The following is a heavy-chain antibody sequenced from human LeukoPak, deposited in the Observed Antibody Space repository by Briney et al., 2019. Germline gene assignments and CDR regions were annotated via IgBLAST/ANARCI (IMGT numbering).Heavy chain of an antibody. V-gene: IGHV3-7*01. J-gene: IGHJ4*02. D-gene: IGHD3-10*01. Sequence: GGSLRLSCAASGFIFSSYWMSWVRQAPGKGLEWVANIKQDGSEKYYVDSVKGRFTISRDNAKNSLYLQMNSLRAEDTAVYYCARDSRSITPFDYWGQGTLVTVSS. CDR2: IKQDGSEK. CDR1: GFIFSSYW. CDR3: ARDSRSITPFDY.